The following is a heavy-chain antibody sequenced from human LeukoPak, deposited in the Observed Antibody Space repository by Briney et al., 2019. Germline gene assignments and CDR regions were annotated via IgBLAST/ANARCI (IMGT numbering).Heavy chain of an antibody. CDR1: GFTVSSNY. D-gene: IGHD1-26*01. V-gene: IGHV3-53*01. J-gene: IGHJ4*02. Sequence: GGSLRLSCAASGFTVSSNYMSWVRQAPGKGLEWVSVIYSGGSTYYADSVKGRFTISRDNSKNTLYLQMNSLRAEDTAVYYCARARGGSYGGFDYWGQGTLVTVSS. CDR3: ARARGGSYGGFDY. CDR2: IYSGGST.